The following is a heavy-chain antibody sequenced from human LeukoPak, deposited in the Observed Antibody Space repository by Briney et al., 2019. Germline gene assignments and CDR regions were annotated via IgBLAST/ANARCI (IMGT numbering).Heavy chain of an antibody. V-gene: IGHV1-2*02. D-gene: IGHD6-13*01. CDR1: GYTFSDYY. J-gene: IGHJ6*03. Sequence: ASVKVPCKASGYTFSDYYIHWVRQAPGQGLEWMGWINPNSGGTNSAQKFQGRVTMTRDTSISTAYMELSRLRSDDTAVYYCARVWQQLDYYYYYYMDVWGKGTTVTVSS. CDR2: INPNSGGT. CDR3: ARVWQQLDYYYYYYMDV.